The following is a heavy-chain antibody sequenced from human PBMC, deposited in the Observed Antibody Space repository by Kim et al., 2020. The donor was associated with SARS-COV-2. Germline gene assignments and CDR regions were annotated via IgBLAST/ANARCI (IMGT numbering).Heavy chain of an antibody. CDR2: IYYSGST. V-gene: IGHV4-39*01. D-gene: IGHD3-9*01. J-gene: IGHJ4*02. CDR1: GGSISSSSYY. Sequence: SETLSLTCTVSGGSISSSSYYWGWIRQPPGKGLEWIGSIYYSGSTYYNPSLKSRVTISVDTSKNQFSLKLSSVTAADTAVYYCARHRVVRYFDWLLSQDHDYWGKGTLVTVSS. CDR3: ARHRVVRYFDWLLSQDHDY.